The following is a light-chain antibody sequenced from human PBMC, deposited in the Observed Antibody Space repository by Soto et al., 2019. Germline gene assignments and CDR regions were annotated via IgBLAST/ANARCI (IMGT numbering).Light chain of an antibody. J-gene: IGKJ4*01. CDR2: DAS. V-gene: IGKV3-20*01. CDR1: QSVSSN. CDR3: QQFSSYPLT. Sequence: EIVMTQSPATLSVSPGERATLSCSASQSVSSNLGWNQQKPGQAPRLLIYDASSRATGIPDRFSGGGSGTDFTLTISRLEPEDFAVYYCQQFSSYPLTFGGGTKVDIK.